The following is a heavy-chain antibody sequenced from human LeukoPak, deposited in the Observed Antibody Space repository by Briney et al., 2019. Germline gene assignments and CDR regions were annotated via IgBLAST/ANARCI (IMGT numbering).Heavy chain of an antibody. CDR3: ARDLSGIAGYTYGRGIDY. Sequence: PGGSLRLSCAASGFTFFTHSMNWVRQAPGKGLEWVSSISGDSRYIYYADSMKGRFTISRDNAKNSVFLQMNSLRVEDTAIYYCARDLSGIAGYTYGRGIDYWGQGTLVTVSS. CDR2: ISGDSRYI. J-gene: IGHJ4*02. V-gene: IGHV3-21*06. D-gene: IGHD5-18*01. CDR1: GFTFFTHS.